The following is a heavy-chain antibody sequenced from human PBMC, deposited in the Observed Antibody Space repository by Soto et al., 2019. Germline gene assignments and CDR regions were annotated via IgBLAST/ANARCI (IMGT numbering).Heavy chain of an antibody. CDR3: ARVGGINWFDP. CDR2: IYHSGST. D-gene: IGHD3-16*01. Sequence: PSETLSLTCTVSGGSISRGGYSWSWIRQPPGKGLEWIGYIYHSGSTYYNPSLKSRVTISVDRSKNQFSLKLSSVTAADTAVYYCARVGGINWFDPWGQGTLVTVSS. V-gene: IGHV4-30-2*01. CDR1: GGSISRGGYS. J-gene: IGHJ5*02.